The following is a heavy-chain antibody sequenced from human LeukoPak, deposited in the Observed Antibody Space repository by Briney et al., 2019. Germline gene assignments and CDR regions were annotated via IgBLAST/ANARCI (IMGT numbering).Heavy chain of an antibody. CDR2: IYYSGST. CDR3: ARHGTAWELLGIYFDY. D-gene: IGHD1-26*01. Sequence: SETLSLTCTVSGGSISSSSYYWGWIRQPPGKGLEWIGSIYYSGSTYYNPSLKSRVTISVDTSKNQFSLKLSSVTAADTAVYYRARHGTAWELLGIYFDYWGQGTLVTVSS. CDR1: GGSISSSSYY. V-gene: IGHV4-39*01. J-gene: IGHJ4*02.